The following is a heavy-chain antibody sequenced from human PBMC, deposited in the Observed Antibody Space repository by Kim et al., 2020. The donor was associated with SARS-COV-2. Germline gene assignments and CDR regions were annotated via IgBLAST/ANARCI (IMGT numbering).Heavy chain of an antibody. CDR3: ARGTTVTPGIDF. CDR1: GFTFSNHW. V-gene: IGHV3-74*01. D-gene: IGHD4-4*01. J-gene: IGHJ4*02. CDR2: TDTAGTYA. Sequence: GGSLRLSCAASGFTFSNHWMHWVRQVPGKGLVWVSRTDTAGTYASYADFAKGRFTISRDNAKNTLYLQMNSLRAEDAAVYFCARGTTVTPGIDFWGQGTLVTVSS.